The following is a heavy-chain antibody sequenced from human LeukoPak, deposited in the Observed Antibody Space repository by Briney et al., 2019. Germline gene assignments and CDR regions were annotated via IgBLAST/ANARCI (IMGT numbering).Heavy chain of an antibody. V-gene: IGHV4-38-2*01. CDR3: ARGYSSGWYDAFDI. CDR2: IYHSGST. CDR1: GYSISSGYY. J-gene: IGHJ3*02. Sequence: SETLSLACAVSGYSISSGYYWGWTRQPPGKGLEWIGSIYHSGSTYYNPSLKSRVPISVDTSKNQFSLKLSSVTAADTAVNDCARGYSSGWYDAFDIWGQGRMVTVSS. D-gene: IGHD6-19*01.